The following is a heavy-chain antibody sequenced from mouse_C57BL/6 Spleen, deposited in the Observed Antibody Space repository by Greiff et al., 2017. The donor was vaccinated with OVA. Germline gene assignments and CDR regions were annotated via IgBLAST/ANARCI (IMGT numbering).Heavy chain of an antibody. CDR3: ASSDYDDDVNAMDY. J-gene: IGHJ4*01. Sequence: QVQLQQSGPELVKPGASVKISCKASGYAFSSSWMNWVKQRPGKGLEWIGRIYPGDGDTNYNGKFKGKATLTADKSSSTAYMQLSSLTSEDSAVYFCASSDYDDDVNAMDYWGQGTSVTVSS. V-gene: IGHV1-82*01. CDR1: GYAFSSSW. CDR2: IYPGDGDT. D-gene: IGHD2-4*01.